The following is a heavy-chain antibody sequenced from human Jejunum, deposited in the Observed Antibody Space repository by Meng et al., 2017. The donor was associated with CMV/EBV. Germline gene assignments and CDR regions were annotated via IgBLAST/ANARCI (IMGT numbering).Heavy chain of an antibody. D-gene: IGHD3-10*01. CDR3: AKGTSGERETGDAFDA. CDR2: VTLEGNKK. V-gene: IGHV3-30*18. J-gene: IGHJ3*01. Sequence: RRKGRKWVGEERGRGRERVEEVTLEGNKKKKEENVKGRDSMTRDNYKNKVYMQMNRLRAEDTAVYYCAKGTSGERETGDAFDAWGQGTVVTVSS. CDR1: RRKG.